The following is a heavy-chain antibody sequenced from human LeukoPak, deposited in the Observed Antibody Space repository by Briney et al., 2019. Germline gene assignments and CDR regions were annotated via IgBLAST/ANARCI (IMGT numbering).Heavy chain of an antibody. CDR1: GGSMISSSYY. CDR2: IFYGGSS. V-gene: IGHV4-39*07. Sequence: SETLSLTCTVSGGSMISSSYYWGWIRQPPGKGLEWIGHIFYGGSSYYTPSLMGRVTISVDASSNQFSLELTSLTAADTAVYYCARVVRYYDSRGCYNTPYYFDSWGQGTLVTVSS. CDR3: ARVVRYYDSRGCYNTPYYFDS. J-gene: IGHJ4*02. D-gene: IGHD3-22*01.